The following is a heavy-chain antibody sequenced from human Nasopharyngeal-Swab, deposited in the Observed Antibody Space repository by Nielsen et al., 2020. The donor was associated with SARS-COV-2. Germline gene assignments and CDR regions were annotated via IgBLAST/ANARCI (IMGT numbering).Heavy chain of an antibody. Sequence: GESLKISCAASGFTVSSNYTSWVRQAPGKGLEWVSVIYSGGSTYYADSVKGRFTISRDNSKNTLYLQMNSLRAEDTAVYYCARREVGCSSTSCYDYWGQGTLVTVSS. D-gene: IGHD2-2*01. CDR1: GFTVSSNY. CDR2: IYSGGST. V-gene: IGHV3-53*01. J-gene: IGHJ4*02. CDR3: ARREVGCSSTSCYDY.